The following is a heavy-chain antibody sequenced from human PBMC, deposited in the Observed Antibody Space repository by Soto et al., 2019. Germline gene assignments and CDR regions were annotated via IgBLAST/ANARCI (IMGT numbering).Heavy chain of an antibody. CDR3: ASFSYSSSWYDWFDP. CDR2: IYQTGSA. J-gene: IGHJ5*02. V-gene: IGHV4-4*02. D-gene: IGHD6-13*01. CDR1: GGSISSNNW. Sequence: SETLSLTCVVSGGSISSNNWWSWVRQSPGKGLEWIGEIYQTGSANYNPSLKSRVTISVDKSKNQFSLKLSSVTAAGTAVYYCASFSYSSSWYDWFDPWGQGTPVTVSS.